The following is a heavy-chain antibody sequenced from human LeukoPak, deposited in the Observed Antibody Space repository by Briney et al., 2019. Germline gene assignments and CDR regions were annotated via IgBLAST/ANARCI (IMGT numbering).Heavy chain of an antibody. CDR1: GFTFSNYV. V-gene: IGHV3-64*04. CDR2: ISSNGGST. CDR3: AKDPGSGWYHSNYFDY. D-gene: IGHD6-19*01. J-gene: IGHJ4*02. Sequence: PGGSLRLSCSASGFTFSNYVMHWVRQAPGKGLEYVSGISSNGGSTYYADSVEGRFTISRDNSKNTLYLQMNSLRAEDTAVYYCAKDPGSGWYHSNYFDYWGQGTLVTVSS.